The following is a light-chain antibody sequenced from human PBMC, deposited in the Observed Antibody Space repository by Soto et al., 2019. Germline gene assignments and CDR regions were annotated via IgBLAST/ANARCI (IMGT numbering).Light chain of an antibody. V-gene: IGKV3-20*01. CDR3: QQFSSYPLT. CDR1: QSVSSTY. Sequence: EIVLTQSPDTLSLYPGEKATLSCRASQSVSSTYLAWFQQKPGQAPRLLIYGAFSRVTGIPDRFSGRGSGTDFTLTISRLEPEDFAVYYCQQFSSYPLTFGGGTKVEIK. J-gene: IGKJ4*01. CDR2: GAF.